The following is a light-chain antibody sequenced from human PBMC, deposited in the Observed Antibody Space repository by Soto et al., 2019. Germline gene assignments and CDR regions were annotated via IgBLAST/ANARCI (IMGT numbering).Light chain of an antibody. CDR3: QQYGGSPIT. Sequence: EIVMTQSTATLSVSPGEGATLSCRASQSVSSKLAWYQQKPGQAPRLLIYGASTRATGIPARFIGSGSGTDFTLTITRLEPEDFAVYYCQQYGGSPITFGLGTRLEVK. CDR2: GAS. V-gene: IGKV3-15*01. J-gene: IGKJ5*01. CDR1: QSVSSK.